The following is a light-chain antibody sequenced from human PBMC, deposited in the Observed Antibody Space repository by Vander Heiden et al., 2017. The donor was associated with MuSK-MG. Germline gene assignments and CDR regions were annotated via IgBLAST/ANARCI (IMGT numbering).Light chain of an antibody. Sequence: QSALTQPASVSGSPGQSITISCTGTSSDVGGSNYVSWYQQHPGKAPKLMIYDVSNRPSGVANRFSGSKSGNTASLTISGLQAEDEADYYCSSYTSSSTPNWVFGGGTKLTVL. V-gene: IGLV2-14*01. J-gene: IGLJ3*02. CDR2: DVS. CDR1: SSDVGGSNY. CDR3: SSYTSSSTPNWV.